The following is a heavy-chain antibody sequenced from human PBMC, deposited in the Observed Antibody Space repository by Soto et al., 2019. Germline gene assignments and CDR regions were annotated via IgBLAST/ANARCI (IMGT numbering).Heavy chain of an antibody. Sequence: PWESLKISCKGSGYSFTSYWISWVRQMPGKGLEWMGRIDPSDSYTNYSPSFQGHVTISADKSISTAYLQWSSLKASDTAMYYCAAAPYCSGGSCYPFYYYYYGMDVWGQGTTVTVSS. D-gene: IGHD2-15*01. CDR3: AAAPYCSGGSCYPFYYYYYGMDV. V-gene: IGHV5-10-1*01. CDR2: IDPSDSYT. CDR1: GYSFTSYW. J-gene: IGHJ6*02.